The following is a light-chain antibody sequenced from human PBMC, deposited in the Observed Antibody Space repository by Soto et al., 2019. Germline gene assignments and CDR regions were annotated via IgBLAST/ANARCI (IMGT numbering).Light chain of an antibody. CDR2: KAS. V-gene: IGKV1-5*03. CDR3: QQYNSYSWT. Sequence: DLQMTQPPSTLSASVGDRVTTTCRASQNIYIWLAWYQKKPGKAPNLLIYKASTLQSGVPSRFSGNGSGTEFTLTISSLQPDDFATYYCQQYNSYSWTLGQGTKVDNK. J-gene: IGKJ1*01. CDR1: QNIYIW.